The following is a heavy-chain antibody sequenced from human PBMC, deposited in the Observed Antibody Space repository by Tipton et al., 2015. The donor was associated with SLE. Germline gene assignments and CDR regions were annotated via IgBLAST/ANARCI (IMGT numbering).Heavy chain of an antibody. V-gene: IGHV4-34*01. CDR2: INHRGST. J-gene: IGHJ1*01. D-gene: IGHD5-12*01. Sequence: TLSLTCAVYGGSFSGYYWSWIRQPPGKGLEWIGEINHRGSTNYNPSLKSRVTTSVDTSKNQFSLKLSSVTAADTAVYYCATGYDFQTGWFQHWGQGTLVTVSS. CDR3: ATGYDFQTGWFQH. CDR1: GGSFSGYY.